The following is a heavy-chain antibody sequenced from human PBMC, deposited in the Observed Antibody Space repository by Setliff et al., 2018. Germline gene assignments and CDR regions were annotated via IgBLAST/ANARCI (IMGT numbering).Heavy chain of an antibody. CDR1: GLTFPNAW. CDR2: IKGQTYRGAT. D-gene: IGHD6-19*01. J-gene: IGHJ4*02. CDR3: WYGDF. Sequence: GGSLRLSCAASGLTFPNAWLNWVRQAPGKGLEWVGHIKGQTYRGATDYATPTSTAYMELRGLISDDTAVYYCARSPPNRGSGSGWYGDFWGQGTLVTVSS. V-gene: IGHV3-15*07.